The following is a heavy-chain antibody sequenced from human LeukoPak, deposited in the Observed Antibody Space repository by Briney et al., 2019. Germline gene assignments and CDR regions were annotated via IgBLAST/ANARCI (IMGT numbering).Heavy chain of an antibody. D-gene: IGHD3-3*01. Sequence: SETLSLTCTVSGGSISSGSYYWSWIRQPAGKGLEWIGRIYTSGSTNYNPSLKRRVTISVDTSKNQFSLKLSSVTAADTAVYYCARADRFLGYYYYMDVWGKGTTVTVSS. CDR3: ARADRFLGYYYYMDV. J-gene: IGHJ6*03. CDR1: GGSISSGSYY. CDR2: IYTSGST. V-gene: IGHV4-61*02.